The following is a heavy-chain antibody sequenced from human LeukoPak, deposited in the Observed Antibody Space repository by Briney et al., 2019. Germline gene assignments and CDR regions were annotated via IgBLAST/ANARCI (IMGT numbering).Heavy chain of an antibody. J-gene: IGHJ4*02. V-gene: IGHV1-18*01. CDR3: ARVHSSSWYEGFDY. CDR1: GYTFTSYG. Sequence: GASVKVSSKASGYTFTSYGISWVRQAPGQGLEWMGWISAYNGNTNYAQKLQGRVTMTTDTSTSTAYMELGSLRSDDTAVYYCARVHSSSWYEGFDYWGQGTLVTVSS. D-gene: IGHD6-13*01. CDR2: ISAYNGNT.